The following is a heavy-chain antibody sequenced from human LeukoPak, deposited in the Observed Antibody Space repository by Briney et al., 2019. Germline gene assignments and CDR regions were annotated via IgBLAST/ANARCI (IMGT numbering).Heavy chain of an antibody. CDR3: ARDLLTAMVDY. J-gene: IGHJ4*02. CDR1: GFTFSTYG. D-gene: IGHD5-18*01. V-gene: IGHV3-21*01. Sequence: PGGSLRLSCAASGFTFSTYGMSWVRQAPGKGLEWVSSISSSSSYIYYADPVKGRFTISRDNAKNSLYLQMNSLRAEDTAVYYCARDLLTAMVDYWGQGTLVTVSS. CDR2: ISSSSSYI.